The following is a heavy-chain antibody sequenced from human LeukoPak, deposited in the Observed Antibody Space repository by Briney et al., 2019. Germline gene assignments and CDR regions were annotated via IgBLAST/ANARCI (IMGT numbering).Heavy chain of an antibody. Sequence: GGSLRLSCAASGFTFSSYAMSWVRQAPGKGLEWVSATSGSGGSTYYADSVKGRFTISRDNSKNTLYLQMNSLRAEDTAVYYCAKDYYGSGSAAYFDYWGQGTLVTVSS. CDR3: AKDYYGSGSAAYFDY. CDR1: GFTFSSYA. V-gene: IGHV3-23*01. CDR2: TSGSGGST. D-gene: IGHD3-10*01. J-gene: IGHJ4*02.